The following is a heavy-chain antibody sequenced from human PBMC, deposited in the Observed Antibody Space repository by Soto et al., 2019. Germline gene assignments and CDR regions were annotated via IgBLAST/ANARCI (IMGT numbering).Heavy chain of an antibody. D-gene: IGHD6-19*01. Sequence: QVHLQESGARLAEPSETLSLTCTVSGDSIRNSGHYWGWVRQPPGKGLEWIGSVYYTGTSYRKPSLRLLLTMSVDTSKNQFSLKLTSVTATDTAIYYCARPATVAPPDAFQVWSQGTLVSVSS. CDR3: ARPATVAPPDAFQV. J-gene: IGHJ3*01. CDR2: VYYTGTS. V-gene: IGHV4-39*01. CDR1: GDSIRNSGHY.